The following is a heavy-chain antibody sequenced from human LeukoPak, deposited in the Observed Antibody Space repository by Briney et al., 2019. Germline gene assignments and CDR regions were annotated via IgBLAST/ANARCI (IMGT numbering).Heavy chain of an antibody. CDR3: ARVGYYASGPFSYFDY. CDR2: ISYDGSNE. V-gene: IGHV3-30*03. Sequence: GGSLRLSCAASGFTFSDYGMHWVRQAPGKGLEWVAVISYDGSNEYYADSVKGRFTISRDNSKNTLYLQMNSLSVEDTAVYYCARVGYYASGPFSYFDYWGQGTLVTVSS. D-gene: IGHD3-10*01. CDR1: GFTFSDYG. J-gene: IGHJ4*02.